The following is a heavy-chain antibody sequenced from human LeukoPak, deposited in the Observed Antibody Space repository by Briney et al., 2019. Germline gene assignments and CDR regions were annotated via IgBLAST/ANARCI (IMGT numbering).Heavy chain of an antibody. CDR2: INPNTGGT. J-gene: IGHJ5*02. D-gene: IGHD5-24*01. Sequence: GASVKVSCKASGYTFTDYFIQWVRQAPGQGPEWMGRINPNTGGTNYAQKFQGRVTFTIDTSINTAYMELSRLRPDDTAVYYCARDRGERWLQPWGQGTLVTVSS. V-gene: IGHV1-2*06. CDR1: GYTFTDYF. CDR3: ARDRGERWLQP.